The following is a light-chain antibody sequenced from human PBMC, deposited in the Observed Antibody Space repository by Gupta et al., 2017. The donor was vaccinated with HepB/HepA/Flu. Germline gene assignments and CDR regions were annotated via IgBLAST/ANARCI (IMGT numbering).Light chain of an antibody. CDR3: EQYKWWPNT. Sequence: DVLLTQSPLSLPVTLGQPASISCTSSPSRVSTDGNTYFDWFHQGPGQSPRRLIYKGSKRDSGIPDRFSGSGSGTXFTLKIXRVEAEDFGVYYCEQYKWWPNTFGXGTKLEIK. CDR2: KGS. J-gene: IGKJ2*01. V-gene: IGKV2-30*01. CDR1: PSRVSTDGNTY.